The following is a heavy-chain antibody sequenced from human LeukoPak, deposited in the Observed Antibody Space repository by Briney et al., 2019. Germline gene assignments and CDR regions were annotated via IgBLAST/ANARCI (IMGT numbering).Heavy chain of an antibody. CDR1: GFTFSSYS. CDR2: ISGSGGST. CDR3: AKDYSYYYGSGSFD. D-gene: IGHD3-10*01. V-gene: IGHV3-23*01. J-gene: IGHJ4*02. Sequence: GGSLRLSCAASGFTFSSYSMNWVRQAPGKGLEWVSAISGSGGSTYYADSVKGRFTISRDNSKNTLYLQMNSLRAEDTAVYYCAKDYSYYYGSGSFDWGQGTLVTVSS.